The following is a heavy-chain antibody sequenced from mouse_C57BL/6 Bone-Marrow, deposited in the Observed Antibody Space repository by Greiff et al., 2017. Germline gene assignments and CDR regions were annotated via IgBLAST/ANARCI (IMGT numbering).Heavy chain of an antibody. D-gene: IGHD1-1*01. CDR2: ISSGSSTI. CDR3: ASGGLLLGDFDV. V-gene: IGHV5-17*01. CDR1: GFTFSDYG. J-gene: IGHJ1*03. Sequence: EVKLMESGGGLVKPGGSLKLSCAASGFTFSDYGMHWVRQAPEKGLEWVAYISSGSSTIYYADTVKGRFTISRDNAKNTLFLQMTSLRSEDTAMYYCASGGLLLGDFDVWGTGTTVTVSS.